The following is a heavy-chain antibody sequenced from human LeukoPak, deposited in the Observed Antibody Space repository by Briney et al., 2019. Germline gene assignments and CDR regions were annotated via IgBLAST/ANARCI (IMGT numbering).Heavy chain of an antibody. CDR3: AKTEEWLAPGTPTDYLDY. CDR1: GFTFSSYA. D-gene: IGHD6-19*01. J-gene: IGHJ4*02. V-gene: IGHV3-23*01. Sequence: GGSLRLSCAASGFTFSSYAMSWVRQAPGKGLEWVSAISGSGGSTYYADSVKGRFTISRDNSKNTLYLQMNSLRAEDTAVYYCAKTEEWLAPGTPTDYLDYWGQGTLVTVSS. CDR2: ISGSGGST.